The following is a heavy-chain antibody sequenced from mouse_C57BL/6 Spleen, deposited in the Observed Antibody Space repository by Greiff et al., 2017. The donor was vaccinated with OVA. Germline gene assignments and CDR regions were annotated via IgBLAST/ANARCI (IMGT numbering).Heavy chain of an antibody. Sequence: QVQLQQPGAELVRPGSSVKLSCKASGYTFTSYWMHWVKQRPIQGLEWIGNIDPSDSETHYNQKFKDKATLTVDKSSSTAYMQLSSLTSEDSAVYYCAISTMVTTCFDYWGQGTTLTVSS. J-gene: IGHJ2*01. CDR2: IDPSDSET. D-gene: IGHD2-1*01. CDR1: GYTFTSYW. V-gene: IGHV1-52*01. CDR3: AISTMVTTCFDY.